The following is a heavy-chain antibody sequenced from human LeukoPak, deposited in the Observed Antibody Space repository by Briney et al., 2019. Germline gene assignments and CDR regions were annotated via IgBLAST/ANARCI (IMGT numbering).Heavy chain of an antibody. Sequence: SETLSLTCTVSGGSISSSSYYWGWIRQPPGKGLEWIGSIYYSGSTYYNPSLKSRVTISVDTSKNQFSLKLSSVTAADTAVYYCARPCSSTSCRRDYWGQGTLVTVSS. CDR1: GGSISSSSYY. D-gene: IGHD2-2*01. J-gene: IGHJ4*02. CDR2: IYYSGST. CDR3: ARPCSSTSCRRDY. V-gene: IGHV4-39*07.